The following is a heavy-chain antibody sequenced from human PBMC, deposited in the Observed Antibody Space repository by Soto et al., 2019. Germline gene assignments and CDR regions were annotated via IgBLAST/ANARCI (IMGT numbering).Heavy chain of an antibody. CDR1: GYSFTDYY. Sequence: QVRLEQSGAEVKRPAASVKVSCMSSGYSFTDYYIHWVRQAPGQGLEWMGWINPKSGATNYAQKFRGRVTMTRDTSITTDYMELGRLKSDDTAVYFCERGGVPYSTWNYYFNGMDFWGQGTTVTVSS. V-gene: IGHV1-2*02. CDR2: INPKSGAT. CDR3: ERGGVPYSTWNYYFNGMDF. D-gene: IGHD3-16*01. J-gene: IGHJ6*02.